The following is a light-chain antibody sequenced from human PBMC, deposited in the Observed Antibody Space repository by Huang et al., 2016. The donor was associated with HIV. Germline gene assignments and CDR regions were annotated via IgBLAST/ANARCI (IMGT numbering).Light chain of an antibody. CDR1: QSVSGTY. CDR3: QKYGSSPWT. Sequence: EVVLTQSPGTLSLSPGERATLSCRASQSVSGTYLAWFQQKPGQAPRLLIYGASTRATGIPDRFSGSGSGTDVTLTVSRLEPEDFAVYYCQKYGSSPWTFGQGTKVEIK. CDR2: GAS. J-gene: IGKJ1*01. V-gene: IGKV3-20*01.